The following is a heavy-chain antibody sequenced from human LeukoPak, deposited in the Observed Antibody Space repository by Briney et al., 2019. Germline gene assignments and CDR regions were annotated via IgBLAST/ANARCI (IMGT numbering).Heavy chain of an antibody. J-gene: IGHJ4*02. D-gene: IGHD3-10*01. V-gene: IGHV1-2*02. CDR3: ARDGEYGTGSYYRGCFDY. CDR1: GYSFTAFY. CDR2: IHPRSGET. Sequence: ASVKVSCKASGYSFTAFYIHWVRQAPGQGLEWMGWIHPRSGETNYAYKFKGRVTMTRDTSISTAYMDLGSLGSDDTAVYYCARDGEYGTGSYYRGCFDYWGQGILVTVSS.